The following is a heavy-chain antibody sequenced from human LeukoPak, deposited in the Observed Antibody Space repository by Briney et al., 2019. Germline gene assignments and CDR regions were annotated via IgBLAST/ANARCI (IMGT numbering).Heavy chain of an antibody. J-gene: IGHJ4*02. CDR2: INPNSGGT. CDR1: GYTFSGYY. Sequence: ASVKVSCKASGYTFSGYYMHWVREAPGQGLEWMGGINPNSGGTTYAQKFKGRVNMTRDTSISTAYMELSSLRSEDTAVYYCAREFSMVRGVILSAYYFDYWGQGTLVTVSS. CDR3: AREFSMVRGVILSAYYFDY. V-gene: IGHV1-2*02. D-gene: IGHD3-10*01.